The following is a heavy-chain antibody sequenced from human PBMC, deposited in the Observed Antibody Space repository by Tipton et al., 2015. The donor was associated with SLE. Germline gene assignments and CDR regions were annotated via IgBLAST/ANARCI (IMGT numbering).Heavy chain of an antibody. J-gene: IGHJ4*02. V-gene: IGHV4-34*01. CDR2: INHSGST. CDR1: GGSFSGYY. D-gene: IGHD7-27*01. CDR3: ARGPGAFDY. Sequence: TLSLTCAVYGGSFSGYYWSWIRQPPGKGLEWIGEINHSGSTNYNPSLKIRVTISVDKSKNQFSLKLSSVTAADTAVYYCARGPGAFDYWGQGTLVTVSS.